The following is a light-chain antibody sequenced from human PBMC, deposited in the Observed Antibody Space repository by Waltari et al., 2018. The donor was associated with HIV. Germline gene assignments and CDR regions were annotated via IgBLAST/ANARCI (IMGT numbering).Light chain of an antibody. V-gene: IGKV3-15*01. J-gene: IGKJ2*01. CDR1: QSVSTN. CDR3: QQYENWPYT. Sequence: EIFLTQLPVTLSVSPGDRATPSCRASQSVSTNLAWYQFKPGQAPRLLIRAASTRASGVPARFSGSGSGAEFTLAISSLQSEDFALYYCQQYENWPYTFGQGTKVEIK. CDR2: AAS.